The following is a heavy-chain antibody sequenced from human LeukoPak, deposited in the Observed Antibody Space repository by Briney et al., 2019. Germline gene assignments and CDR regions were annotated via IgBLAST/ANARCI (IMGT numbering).Heavy chain of an antibody. V-gene: IGHV3-23*01. Sequence: PGGSLRLSCAASGFTFSSYAVSWVRQAPGKGLEWVSAISGSGGSTYYADSVKGRFTISRDNSKNTLYLQMNSLRAEDTAVYYCAKYLGSGWSARPHSWFDPWGQGTLVTVSS. CDR3: AKYLGSGWSARPHSWFDP. CDR2: ISGSGGST. D-gene: IGHD6-19*01. CDR1: GFTFSSYA. J-gene: IGHJ5*02.